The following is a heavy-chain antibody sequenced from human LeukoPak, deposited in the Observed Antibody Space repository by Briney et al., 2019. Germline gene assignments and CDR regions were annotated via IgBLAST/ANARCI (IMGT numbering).Heavy chain of an antibody. Sequence: ASVKVSCKASGYTFTGYYIHWVRQAPGRGLEWMGWISPNSGGTNYAQKFQGRVTMTRDTSISTAYMELSRLTSDDTAVYYCASDGTYSSKGFYFDYWGQGTLVTVSS. D-gene: IGHD1-26*01. CDR1: GYTFTGYY. J-gene: IGHJ4*02. V-gene: IGHV1-2*02. CDR2: ISPNSGGT. CDR3: ASDGTYSSKGFYFDY.